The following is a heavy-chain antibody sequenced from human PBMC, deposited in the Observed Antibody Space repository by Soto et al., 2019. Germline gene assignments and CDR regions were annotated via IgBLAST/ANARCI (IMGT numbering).Heavy chain of an antibody. V-gene: IGHV3-33*01. CDR2: IWYDGSNK. Sequence: PGGSLILSCAASGFTFSSYFMHWVRQAPGKGLEWVAVIWYDGSNKYYADSVKGRFTISRDNSKNTLYLQMNSLRAEDTAVYYCASGGGLRYFDWLPHWGQGTLVTVSS. CDR1: GFTFSSYF. J-gene: IGHJ5*02. CDR3: ASGGGLRYFDWLPH. D-gene: IGHD3-9*01.